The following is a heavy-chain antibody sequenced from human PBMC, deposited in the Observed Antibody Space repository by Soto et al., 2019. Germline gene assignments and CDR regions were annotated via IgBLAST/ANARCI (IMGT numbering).Heavy chain of an antibody. D-gene: IGHD6-13*01. V-gene: IGHV3-30-3*01. Sequence: QVQLVESGGGVVQPGRSLRLSCAASGFTFSSYAMHWVRQAPGKGLEWVAVISYDGSIKYYADSVKGRFTISRDNAKNTLYLQMNSLRAEDTAVYYCARDSRIAAAGTSSYCMDVWGQGTTVTVSS. J-gene: IGHJ6*02. CDR2: ISYDGSIK. CDR1: GFTFSSYA. CDR3: ARDSRIAAAGTSSYCMDV.